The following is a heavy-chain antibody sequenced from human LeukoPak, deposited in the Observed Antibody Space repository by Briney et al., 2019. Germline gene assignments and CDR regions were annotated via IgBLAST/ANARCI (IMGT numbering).Heavy chain of an antibody. D-gene: IGHD5-18*01. Sequence: PGGSLRLSCAASGFTFSSYSMNWVRQAPGKGLEWVSSISSSSSYIYYADSVKGRFTISKNSAKNSLYLQMNTLRVEDTAMYYCASLDTAKQPLANHWGQGTLVTVPS. CDR3: ASLDTAKQPLANH. CDR2: ISSSSSYI. J-gene: IGHJ5*02. CDR1: GFTFSSYS. V-gene: IGHV3-21*04.